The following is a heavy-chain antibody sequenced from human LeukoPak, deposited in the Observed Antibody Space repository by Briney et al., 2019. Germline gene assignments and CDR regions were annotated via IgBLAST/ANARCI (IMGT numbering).Heavy chain of an antibody. CDR1: GGSISSYY. V-gene: IGHV4-59*01. J-gene: IGHJ6*02. D-gene: IGHD2-2*01. CDR2: IYYSGST. Sequence: SETLSLTCTVSGGSISSYYWSWIRQPPGKGLEWIGYIYYSGSTNYNPSLKSRVTISVDTSKNQFSLKLSSVTAADTAVYYCARARLVVPAASNYYYYGMDVWGQGTTVTVSS. CDR3: ARARLVVPAASNYYYYGMDV.